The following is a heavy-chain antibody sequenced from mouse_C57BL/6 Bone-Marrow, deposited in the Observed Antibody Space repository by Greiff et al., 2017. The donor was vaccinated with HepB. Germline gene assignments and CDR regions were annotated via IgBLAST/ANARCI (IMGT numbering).Heavy chain of an antibody. J-gene: IGHJ1*03. CDR3: ARDYYGSSYWYFDV. CDR1: GFTFSDYG. Sequence: EVQLVESGGGLVKPGGSLKLSCAASGFTFSDYGMHWVRQAPEKGLEWVAYISSGSSTIYYADTVKGRFTISRDNAKHTLFLQMTSLRSEDTAMYYCARDYYGSSYWYFDVWGTGTTVTVSS. CDR2: ISSGSSTI. V-gene: IGHV5-17*01. D-gene: IGHD1-1*01.